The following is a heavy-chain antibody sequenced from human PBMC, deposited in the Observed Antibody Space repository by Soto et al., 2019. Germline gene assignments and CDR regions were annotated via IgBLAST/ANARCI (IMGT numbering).Heavy chain of an antibody. CDR2: IRSKANSYAT. CDR3: TRIYDSGWCYYYYGMDV. D-gene: IGHD6-19*01. V-gene: IGHV3-73*01. CDR1: GFTFSGSA. J-gene: IGHJ6*02. Sequence: GGSLRLSCAASGFTFSGSAMHWVRQASGKGLEWVGRIRSKANSYATAYAASVKGRFTISRDDSKNTAYLQMDSLKTEDTAVYYCTRIYDSGWCYYYYGMDVWGQGTTVTVSS.